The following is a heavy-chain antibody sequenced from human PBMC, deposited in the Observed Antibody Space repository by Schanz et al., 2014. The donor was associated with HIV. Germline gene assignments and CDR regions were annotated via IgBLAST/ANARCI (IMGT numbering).Heavy chain of an antibody. CDR1: GFTFRSHD. D-gene: IGHD6-25*01. CDR3: GGHGGFSY. CDR2: ISGTDGSR. J-gene: IGHJ4*02. Sequence: EVQLVESGGAWVQPGGSLRLSCAASGFTFRSHDMSWVRQAPGKGLEWVSGISGTDGSRSYADSVKGRFTISRDNSRNTLSLEMNSLRVEDTAVYYCGGHGGFSYWGQGTRVAVSP. V-gene: IGHV3-23*04.